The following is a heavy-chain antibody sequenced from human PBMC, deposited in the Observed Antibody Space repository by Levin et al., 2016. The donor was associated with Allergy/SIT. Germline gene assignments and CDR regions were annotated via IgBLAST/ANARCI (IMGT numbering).Heavy chain of an antibody. J-gene: IGHJ4*02. D-gene: IGHD2-8*01. CDR1: GFTFSSYA. CDR2: ISGSGGST. Sequence: GESLKISCAASGFTFSSYAMSWVRQAPGKGLEWVSAISGSGGSTYYADSVKGRFTISRDNSKNTLYLQMNSLRAEDTAVYYCVPKGYCTNGVCYHYFDYWGQGTLVTVSS. CDR3: VPKGYCTNGVCYHYFDY. V-gene: IGHV3-23*01.